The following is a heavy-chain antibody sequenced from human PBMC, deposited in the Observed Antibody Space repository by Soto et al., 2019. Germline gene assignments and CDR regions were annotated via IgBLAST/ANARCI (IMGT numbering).Heavy chain of an antibody. V-gene: IGHV3-7*01. CDR3: ARDKDWYDYYSGMDV. J-gene: IGHJ6*02. Sequence: EVQLVESGGGLVQPGGSLRLSCAASGFTFSSYWMSWVRQAPGKGLEWVANIKQDGSEKYYVDSVKGRFTISRDNAKNSLYLQMNSLRAEDTAVYYCARDKDWYDYYSGMDVWGQGTTVTVSS. D-gene: IGHD3-9*01. CDR2: IKQDGSEK. CDR1: GFTFSSYW.